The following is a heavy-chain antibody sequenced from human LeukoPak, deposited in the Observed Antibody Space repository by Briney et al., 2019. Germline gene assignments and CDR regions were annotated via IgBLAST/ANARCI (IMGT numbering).Heavy chain of an antibody. V-gene: IGHV1-69*13. CDR2: IIPIFGTA. Sequence: SVKVSCKASGGTFSSYAISWVRQAPGQGLEWMGGIIPIFGTANYAQKFQGRVTITADESTSTAYMELSSLRSEDTAVYYCATAGPIPPYYDILTGYYARGGYYYYGMDVWGQGTTVTVSS. J-gene: IGHJ6*02. D-gene: IGHD3-9*01. CDR1: GGTFSSYA. CDR3: ATAGPIPPYYDILTGYYARGGYYYYGMDV.